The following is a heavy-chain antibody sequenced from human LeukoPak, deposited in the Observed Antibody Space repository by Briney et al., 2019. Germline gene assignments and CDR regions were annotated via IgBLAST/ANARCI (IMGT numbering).Heavy chain of an antibody. CDR1: GFTFSSYA. J-gene: IGHJ3*02. CDR3: ARHRVYAFDI. Sequence: GGSLRLSCAASGFTFSSYAMNWVRQAPGKGLEWVANIKEDGSEKYYVDSVKGRITISRDNAKNSLYLQMNSLRAEDTAVDYCARHRVYAFDIWGQGTMVTVSS. V-gene: IGHV3-7*01. CDR2: IKEDGSEK.